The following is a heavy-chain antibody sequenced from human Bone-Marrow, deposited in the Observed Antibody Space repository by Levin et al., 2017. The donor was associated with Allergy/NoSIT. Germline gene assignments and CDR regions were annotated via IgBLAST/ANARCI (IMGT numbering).Heavy chain of an antibody. Sequence: GESLKISCEASGFTFRSYAFSWVRQAPGKGLEWVSSISASGDIINYSDSVKGRVTISRDNSKNTVDLQMDRLRVEDTAVYHCMKEYDDSSGYYGDYWGQGTLLIVSS. CDR1: GFTFRSYA. CDR3: MKEYDDSSGYYGDY. V-gene: IGHV3-23*01. D-gene: IGHD6-19*01. CDR2: ISASGDII. J-gene: IGHJ4*02.